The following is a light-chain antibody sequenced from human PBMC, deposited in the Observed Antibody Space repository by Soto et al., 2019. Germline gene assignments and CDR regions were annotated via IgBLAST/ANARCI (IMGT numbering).Light chain of an antibody. Sequence: EIVMTPSPATPSESPGERATLSCRASQSVSSNLAWHQQKPGQAPRLLIYSASTRATGTPARFSGSGSGTEFTLTISSLLSEDIAVYYCQQYDIRPITFGQGTRLEIK. J-gene: IGKJ5*01. V-gene: IGKV3-15*01. CDR3: QQYDIRPIT. CDR2: SAS. CDR1: QSVSSN.